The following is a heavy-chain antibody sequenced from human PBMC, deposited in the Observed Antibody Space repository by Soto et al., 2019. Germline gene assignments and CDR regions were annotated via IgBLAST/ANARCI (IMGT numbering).Heavy chain of an antibody. CDR1: GGSISSYY. V-gene: IGHV4-59*01. CDR3: AREYGDSHYYYYYMDV. Sequence: SETLSLTCTVSGGSISSYYWSWIRQPPGKGLEWIGYIYYSGSTNYNPSLKSRVTISVDTSKNQFSLKLSSVTAADTAVYYCAREYGDSHYYYYYMDVWGKGTTVTVSS. CDR2: IYYSGST. J-gene: IGHJ6*03. D-gene: IGHD4-17*01.